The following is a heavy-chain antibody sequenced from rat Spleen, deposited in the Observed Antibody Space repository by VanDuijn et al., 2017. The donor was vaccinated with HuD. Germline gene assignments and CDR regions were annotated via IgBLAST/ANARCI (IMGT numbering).Heavy chain of an antibody. J-gene: IGHJ2*01. Sequence: EVQLVETGGGLVQPGRSLKLSCVASGFTFSKYWMYWVRQAPGKGLELVSSISSDGINTYYPDSVKGRFTISRDNAENTVYLQMNSLRSEDTATYYCTTTIAALYYFDYWGQGVMATVSS. V-gene: IGHV5-58*01. CDR3: TTTIAALYYFDY. CDR1: GFTFSKYW. D-gene: IGHD1-2*01. CDR2: ISSDGINT.